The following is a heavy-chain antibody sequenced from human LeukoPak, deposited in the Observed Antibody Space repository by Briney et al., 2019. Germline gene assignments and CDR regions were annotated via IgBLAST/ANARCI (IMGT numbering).Heavy chain of an antibody. J-gene: IGHJ4*02. CDR3: AREGWTTAAAGTFDY. V-gene: IGHV6-1*01. CDR2: TYYRSKWYN. D-gene: IGHD6-13*01. CDR1: GDSVSSNSAA. Sequence: SQTLSLTCAISGDSVSSNSAAWNSIRQSPSRGLEWLGRTYYRSKWYNDYAVSVKSRITITPDTSKNQFSLQLNSVTPEDTAVYYCAREGWTTAAAGTFDYWGQGTLVTVSS.